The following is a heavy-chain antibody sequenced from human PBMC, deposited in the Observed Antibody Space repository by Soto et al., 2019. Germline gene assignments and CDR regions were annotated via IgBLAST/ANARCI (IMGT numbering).Heavy chain of an antibody. CDR2: IRSKAYGGTT. D-gene: IGHD5-18*01. V-gene: IGHV3-49*04. CDR1: GFTFGDYA. CDR3: TREKIQLWPGPYYYYGMDV. Sequence: GGSLRLFCTASGFTFGDYAMSWVRQAPGKGLEWVGFIRSKAYGGTTEYAASVKGRFTISRDDSKSIAYLQMNSLKTEDTAVYYCTREKIQLWPGPYYYYGMDVWGQGTTVTSP. J-gene: IGHJ6*02.